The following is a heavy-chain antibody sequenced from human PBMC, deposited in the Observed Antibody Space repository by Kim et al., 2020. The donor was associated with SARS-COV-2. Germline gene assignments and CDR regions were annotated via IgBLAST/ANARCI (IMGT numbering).Heavy chain of an antibody. CDR2: R. CDR3: AREDGVGSFDV. J-gene: IGHJ6*02. V-gene: IGHV3-11*04. D-gene: IGHD3-10*01. Sequence: RCYADSVKGRFTLSKDNAKSSLCLQINCLRAEDTAVYYCAREDGVGSFDVWGQGTTVTV.